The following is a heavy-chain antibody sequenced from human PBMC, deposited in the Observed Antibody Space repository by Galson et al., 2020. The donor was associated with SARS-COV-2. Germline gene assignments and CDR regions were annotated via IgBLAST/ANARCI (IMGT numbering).Heavy chain of an antibody. CDR2: LWYDGSNK. D-gene: IGHD3-22*01. CDR1: GFTFSSYG. J-gene: IGHJ4*02. V-gene: IGHV3-33*01. Sequence: LSLTCAASGFTFSSYGMHWVRQAPGKGLAWVAVLWYDGSNKYYADSVQGRFTISRDNSKNTLSLPMNSLRAEDTAVSYCAREELVVILDWGQGTLVTVSS. CDR3: AREELVVILD.